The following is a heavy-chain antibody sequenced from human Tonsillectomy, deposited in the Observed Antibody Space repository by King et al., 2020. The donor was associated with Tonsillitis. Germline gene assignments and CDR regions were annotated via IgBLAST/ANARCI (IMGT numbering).Heavy chain of an antibody. CDR1: GGSFSSYV. CDR2: IIPMFGTA. J-gene: IGHJ3*02. D-gene: IGHD5-24*01. CDR3: ARIADGYNYAFDI. Sequence: VQLVPSGAEVKKPGSSVKVSCKASGGSFSSYVIIWVRQAPGQGLEWMGGIIPMFGTANYAQEFQGRVTITADEATSTAYMELSSLRSEDTAVYYCARIADGYNYAFDIWGQGTMVTVSS. V-gene: IGHV1-69*01.